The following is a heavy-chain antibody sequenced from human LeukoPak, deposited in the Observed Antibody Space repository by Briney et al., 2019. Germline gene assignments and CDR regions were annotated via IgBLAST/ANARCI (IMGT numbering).Heavy chain of an antibody. CDR1: GFTFSSYA. V-gene: IGHV3-21*01. Sequence: PGGSLRLSCAASGFTFSSYAMHWVRQAPGEGLEWVSSISSSNYIYYADSLKGRFTISRDNAKNSLYLQMTSLRAEDTAVYYCARGRQMATIEYWGQGTLVTVSS. D-gene: IGHD5-24*01. CDR3: ARGRQMATIEY. J-gene: IGHJ4*02. CDR2: ISSSNYI.